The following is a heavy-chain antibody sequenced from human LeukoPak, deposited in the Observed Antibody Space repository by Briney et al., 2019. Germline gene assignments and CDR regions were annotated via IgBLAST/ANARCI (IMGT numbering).Heavy chain of an antibody. CDR3: ARGPITMVRGVIFNRFDP. CDR2: INPNSGGT. V-gene: IGHV1-2*06. CDR1: GYTFTGYY. D-gene: IGHD3-10*01. J-gene: IGHJ5*02. Sequence: ASVKVSCKASGYTFTGYYMHWVRQAPGQGLEWMGRINPNSGGTNYAQKFQGRVTMTRDTSISTAYMELSRLRSDDTAVYYCARGPITMVRGVIFNRFDPWGQGTLVTVSS.